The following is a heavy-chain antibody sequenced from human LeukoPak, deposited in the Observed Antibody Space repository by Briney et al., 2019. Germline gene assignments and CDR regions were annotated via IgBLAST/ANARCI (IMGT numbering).Heavy chain of an antibody. V-gene: IGHV1-69*13. Sequence: GASAKVSCKASGGTFSSYAISWLRQAPGQGLEWMGGIIPIFGTANYAQKFQGRVTLTADESTSTAYMELSSLRSEDTAVYSCARDGTYDSSGYYRGYFDYWGQGTLVTVSS. CDR2: IIPIFGTA. J-gene: IGHJ4*02. D-gene: IGHD3-22*01. CDR1: GGTFSSYA. CDR3: ARDGTYDSSGYYRGYFDY.